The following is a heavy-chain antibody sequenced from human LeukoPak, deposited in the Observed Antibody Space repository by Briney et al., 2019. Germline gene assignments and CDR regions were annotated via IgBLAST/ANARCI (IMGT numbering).Heavy chain of an antibody. D-gene: IGHD6-13*01. V-gene: IGHV4-39*07. CDR1: GDSISSSSYY. Sequence: SETLSLTCTVSGDSISSSSYYWGWIRQPPGKGLEWIGSIYYSGSTYYNPSLKSRVTISVDRSKNQFSLKLSSVTAADTAVYYCARGRIAAAGTVDWFDPWGQGPLVTVSS. CDR2: IYYSGST. J-gene: IGHJ5*02. CDR3: ARGRIAAAGTVDWFDP.